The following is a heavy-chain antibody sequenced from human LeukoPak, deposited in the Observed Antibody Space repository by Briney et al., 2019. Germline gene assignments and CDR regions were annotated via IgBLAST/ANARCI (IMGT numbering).Heavy chain of an antibody. D-gene: IGHD5-24*01. CDR2: IYYSGST. CDR3: ARVRKWLQLGDY. CDR1: GGSISSGGYY. V-gene: IGHV4-31*03. Sequence: SETLSLTCTVSGGSISSGGYYWSWIRQHPGKGLEWIAYIYYSGSTYYNPSLKSRVTISVDTSKNQFSLKLSSVTAADTAVYYCARVRKWLQLGDYWGQGTLVTVSS. J-gene: IGHJ4*02.